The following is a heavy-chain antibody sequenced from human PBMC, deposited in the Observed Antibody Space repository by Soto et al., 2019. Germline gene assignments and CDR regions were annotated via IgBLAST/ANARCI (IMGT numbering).Heavy chain of an antibody. CDR3: ATWHEREHAYDV. CDR1: GLTVSGKKY. J-gene: IGHJ3*01. V-gene: IGHV3-53*01. Sequence: DVQLVESGGGLIQPGESLRLSCAAFGLTVSGKKYVAWVRQAPGKGLEWVSALYDVDGTYYADSLKGRFTTSTDSSKTTVYLQMNDLRPDDTAVYYCATWHEREHAYDVWGQGTTVTVPS. CDR2: LYDVDGT. D-gene: IGHD1-1*01.